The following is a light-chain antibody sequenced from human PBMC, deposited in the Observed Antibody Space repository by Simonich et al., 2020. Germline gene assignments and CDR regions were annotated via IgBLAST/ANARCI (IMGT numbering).Light chain of an antibody. J-gene: IGKJ4*01. Sequence: DIQMTQSPSSLSASVGDRVTIHCRASQSHCSYLNWYPQKPEKAPKLLIYAASSLQSGVPSWCSGSGSGTDFTLTISSLQPEDFATYYCQQSYSTPLTFGGGTKVEIK. V-gene: IGKV1-39*01. CDR2: AAS. CDR3: QQSYSTPLT. CDR1: QSHCSY.